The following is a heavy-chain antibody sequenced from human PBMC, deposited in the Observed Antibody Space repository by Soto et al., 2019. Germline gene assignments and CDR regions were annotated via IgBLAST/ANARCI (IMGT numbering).Heavy chain of an antibody. CDR1: GFTFSSYW. CDR2: INSDGSRT. V-gene: IGHV3-74*01. D-gene: IGHD3-10*01. Sequence: GGSLRLSCAASGFTFSSYWMHWVRQAPGKGLVWVSRINSDGSRTSYADSVKGRFTISRDNAKNTLYLQMNSLRAEDTAVYYCARPFRGVISYYWGQGTLVTVSS. J-gene: IGHJ4*02. CDR3: ARPFRGVISYY.